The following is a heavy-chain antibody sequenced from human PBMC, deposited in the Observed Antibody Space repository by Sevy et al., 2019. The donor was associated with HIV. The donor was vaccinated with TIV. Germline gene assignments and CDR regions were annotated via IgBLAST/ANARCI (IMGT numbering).Heavy chain of an antibody. V-gene: IGHV1-69*13. D-gene: IGHD2-2*01. CDR3: AGTPILVIPGATDLYFDN. Sequence: ASVKVSYKASGGTFSNYALSWARQAPGQGLEWMGGIIPIFGTTNFAQTFQGRVTITADEFTSTAYMELSSLRSADTAVYYCAGTPILVIPGATDLYFDNWGQGTLVTVSS. CDR2: IIPIFGTT. CDR1: GGTFSNYA. J-gene: IGHJ4*02.